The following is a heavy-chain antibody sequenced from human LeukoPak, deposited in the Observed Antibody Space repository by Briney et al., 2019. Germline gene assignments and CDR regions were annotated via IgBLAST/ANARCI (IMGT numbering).Heavy chain of an antibody. CDR1: GGSISSYY. Sequence: SETLSLTCTVSGGSISSYYWSWIRQPPGKGLEWMGYIYYSGSTNYNPSLKSRVTISVDTSKNQFSLKLSSVTAADTAVYYCARDQRDFWSGYYYYYMDVWGKGTTVTVSS. CDR3: ARDQRDFWSGYYYYYMDV. D-gene: IGHD3-3*01. V-gene: IGHV4-59*01. CDR2: IYYSGST. J-gene: IGHJ6*03.